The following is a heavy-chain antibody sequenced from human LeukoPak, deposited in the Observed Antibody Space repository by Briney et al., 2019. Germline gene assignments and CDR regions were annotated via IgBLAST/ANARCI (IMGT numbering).Heavy chain of an antibody. CDR1: GFTFSSYG. CDR2: ISSSGTYI. Sequence: PGGSLRLSCAASGFTFSSYGMNWVRQAPGKGLEWVSSISSSGTYIYFADSVKGRFTISRDNAKNSLYLQMNSLRAEDTALYYCAREQSYSKETVVVNPPFDYWGQGTLVTVSS. V-gene: IGHV3-21*01. CDR3: AREQSYSKETVVVNPPFDY. D-gene: IGHD2-15*01. J-gene: IGHJ4*02.